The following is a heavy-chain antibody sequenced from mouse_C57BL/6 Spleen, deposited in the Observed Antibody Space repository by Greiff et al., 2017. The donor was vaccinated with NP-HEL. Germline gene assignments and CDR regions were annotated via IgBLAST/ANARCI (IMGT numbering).Heavy chain of an antibody. CDR2: INPNNGGT. Sequence: EVQLQQSGPELVKPGASVKMSCKASGYTFTDYNMHWVKPSHGKSLEWIGYINPNNGGTSYNQKFKGKATLTVNKSSSTAYMELRSLTSEDSAVYYCARSGDYDYDEFAYWGQGTLVTVSA. CDR1: GYTFTDYN. D-gene: IGHD2-4*01. J-gene: IGHJ3*01. V-gene: IGHV1-22*01. CDR3: ARSGDYDYDEFAY.